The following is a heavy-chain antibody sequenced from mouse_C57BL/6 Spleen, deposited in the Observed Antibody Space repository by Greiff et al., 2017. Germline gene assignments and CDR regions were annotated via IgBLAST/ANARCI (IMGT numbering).Heavy chain of an antibody. CDR1: GFTFSSYA. V-gene: IGHV5-9-1*02. CDR2: ISSGGDYI. D-gene: IGHD2-1*01. CDR3: TREDGNYYFDY. J-gene: IGHJ2*01. Sequence: EVMLVESGEGLVKPGGSLKLSCAASGFTFSSYAMSWVRQTPEKRLEWVAYISSGGDYIYYADTVKGRFTISRDNARNTLYLQMSSLKSEDTAMYYCTREDGNYYFDYGGQGTTLTVSS.